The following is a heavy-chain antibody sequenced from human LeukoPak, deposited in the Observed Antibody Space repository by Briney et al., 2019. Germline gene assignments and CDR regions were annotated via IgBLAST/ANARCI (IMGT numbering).Heavy chain of an antibody. CDR3: ATAVRRRYFDWLCAFDI. CDR1: GYTLTELS. V-gene: IGHV1-24*01. D-gene: IGHD3-9*01. Sequence: ASVKVSCKVSGYTLTELSMHWVRQALGKGLEWMGGFDPEDGETIYAQKFQGRVTMTEDTSTDTAYMELSSLRSEDTAVYYCATAVRRRYFDWLCAFDIWGQGTMVTVSS. CDR2: FDPEDGET. J-gene: IGHJ3*02.